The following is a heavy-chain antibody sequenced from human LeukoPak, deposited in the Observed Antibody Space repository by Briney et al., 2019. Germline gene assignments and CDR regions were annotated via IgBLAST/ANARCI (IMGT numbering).Heavy chain of an antibody. J-gene: IGHJ4*02. CDR1: GGSISSSSYS. D-gene: IGHD6-6*01. CDR2: IYYSGST. V-gene: IGHV4-39*01. CDR3: ASLYSSSPGGYY. Sequence: SETLSLTCTVSGGSISSSSYSWGWIRQPPGKGLEWIGSIYYSGSTYYNPSLKSRVTISVDTSKNQFSLKLSSVTAADTAVYYCASLYSSSPGGYYWGQGTLVTVSS.